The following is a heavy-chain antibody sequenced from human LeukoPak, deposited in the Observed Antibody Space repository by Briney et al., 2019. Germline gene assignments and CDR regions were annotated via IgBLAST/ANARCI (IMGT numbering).Heavy chain of an antibody. CDR2: IYYSGST. J-gene: IGHJ2*01. V-gene: IGHV4-59*01. CDR3: ARFNGDYIHFDL. D-gene: IGHD4-17*01. CDR1: GGSISSYY. Sequence: PSETLSLTCTVSGGSISSYYWSWIRQPPGKGLEWIGYIYYSGSTNYNPSLKSRVTISVDTSKNQFSLKLSSVTAADTAVYYCARFNGDYIHFDLWGRGTLVTVSS.